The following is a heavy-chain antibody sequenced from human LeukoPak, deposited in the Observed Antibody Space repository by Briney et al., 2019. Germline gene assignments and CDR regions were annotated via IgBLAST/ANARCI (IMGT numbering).Heavy chain of an antibody. CDR3: AKDPFVSGAFDY. Sequence: GGSLRLSCAASGFIFSSYAMSWVRQAPGKGLEWVSAISGSGGSTYYADSVKGRFTISRDNSKNTLYLQMNSLRAEDTAVYYCAKDPFVSGAFDYWGQGTLVTVSS. CDR1: GFIFSSYA. V-gene: IGHV3-23*01. J-gene: IGHJ4*02. CDR2: ISGSGGST. D-gene: IGHD1-26*01.